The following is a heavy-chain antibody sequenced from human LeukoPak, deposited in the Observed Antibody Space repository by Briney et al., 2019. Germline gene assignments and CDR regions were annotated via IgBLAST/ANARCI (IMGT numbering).Heavy chain of an antibody. J-gene: IGHJ4*02. CDR2: IGGSGSRT. Sequence: GGSLRLSCAASGFTFSSYAMSWVRQAPGKSLEWVSGIGGSGSRTYYADSVKGRFTISRDNSQSTLYLEVNSLRADDTAVYYCTKDVVSNSKAFDYWGQGTLVTVSS. CDR1: GFTFSSYA. CDR3: TKDVVSNSKAFDY. V-gene: IGHV3-23*01. D-gene: IGHD2-8*01.